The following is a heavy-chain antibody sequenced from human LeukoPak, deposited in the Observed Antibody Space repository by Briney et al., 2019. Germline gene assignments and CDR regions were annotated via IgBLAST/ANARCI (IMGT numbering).Heavy chain of an antibody. V-gene: IGHV3-15*01. CDR3: TTVYSSSWYEMYYFDY. J-gene: IGHJ4*02. D-gene: IGHD6-13*01. CDR2: IKSKTDGGTT. CDR1: GFTFSNAW. Sequence: GGSLRLSCAASGFTFSNAWMSWVRQAPGKGLEWVGRIKSKTDGGTTDYAAPVKGRFTISRDDSKNTLYLQMNRLKTEDTAVYYCTTVYSSSWYEMYYFDYWGQGTLVTVSS.